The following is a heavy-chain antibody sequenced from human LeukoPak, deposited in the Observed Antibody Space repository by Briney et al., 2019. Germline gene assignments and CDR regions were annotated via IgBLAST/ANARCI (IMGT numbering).Heavy chain of an antibody. CDR1: GFSLGDYW. V-gene: IGHV3-7*01. Sequence: GGSLRLSCAASGFSLGDYWMNWVRQAPGKGLEWVANIKRDGSEKYYVDSVKGRFTISRDNAKNSLYLQMNSLRAEDTAVYYCARGPRLYSSSPIGAFDYWGQGTLVTVSS. D-gene: IGHD6-6*01. CDR2: IKRDGSEK. CDR3: ARGPRLYSSSPIGAFDY. J-gene: IGHJ4*02.